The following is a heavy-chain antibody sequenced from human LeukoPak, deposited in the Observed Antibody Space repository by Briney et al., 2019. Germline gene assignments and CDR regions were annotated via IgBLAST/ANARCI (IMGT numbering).Heavy chain of an antibody. CDR2: INHSGST. CDR3: ARVDGKRDY. J-gene: IGHJ4*02. V-gene: IGHV4-34*01. Sequence: SETLSLTCAVYGGSFSGYYWSWIRQPPGKGLEWIGEINHSGSTNYNPSLKSRVTISVDTSKNQFSLKLSSVTAADTAVYYCARVDGKRDYWGQGTLVTVSS. D-gene: IGHD1-1*01. CDR1: GGSFSGYY.